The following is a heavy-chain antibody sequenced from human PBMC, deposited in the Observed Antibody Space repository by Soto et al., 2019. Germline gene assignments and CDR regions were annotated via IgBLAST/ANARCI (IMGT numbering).Heavy chain of an antibody. V-gene: IGHV4-30-4*01. CDR1: RGSIISGDHY. J-gene: IGHJ4*02. D-gene: IGHD3-22*01. Sequence: QVQLQESGPGLVKPSQTLSLTCTVSRGSIISGDHYWTWLRQPPGKGLEWIGYIYYSGSTYYNPSLKSLVDISVDTSKNQFSLTLTSVTAADTAVYYCAREQALIVVPTGGIDFSFDYWGQGTLVTVSS. CDR2: IYYSGST. CDR3: AREQALIVVPTGGIDFSFDY.